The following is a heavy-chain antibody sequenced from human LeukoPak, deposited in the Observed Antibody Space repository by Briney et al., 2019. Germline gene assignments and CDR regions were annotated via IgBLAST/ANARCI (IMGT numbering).Heavy chain of an antibody. Sequence: GGSLRLSCAASGFTFSSYAMSWVRQAPGKGLEWVSAISGSGGSTYYADSVKRRFTISRDNSKNTLYLQMNSLRAEDTAVYYCAKDLFAGITVAGTIDYWGQGTLVTVSS. CDR3: AKDLFAGITVAGTIDY. J-gene: IGHJ4*02. CDR2: ISGSGGST. D-gene: IGHD6-19*01. CDR1: GFTFSSYA. V-gene: IGHV3-23*01.